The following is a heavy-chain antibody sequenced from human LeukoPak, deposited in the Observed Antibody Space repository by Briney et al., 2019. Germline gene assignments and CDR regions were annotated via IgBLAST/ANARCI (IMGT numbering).Heavy chain of an antibody. CDR2: IYYSGST. D-gene: IGHD5-12*01. Sequence: SETLSLTCTVSGGSISSGGYYWSWIRQHPGKGLEWIGYIYYSGSTYYNPSLKSRVTISVDTSKNQFSLKLSSVTAADTAVYYCARRSVATRGFDYWGQGTLVTVSS. J-gene: IGHJ4*02. CDR1: GGSISSGGYY. V-gene: IGHV4-31*03. CDR3: ARRSVATRGFDY.